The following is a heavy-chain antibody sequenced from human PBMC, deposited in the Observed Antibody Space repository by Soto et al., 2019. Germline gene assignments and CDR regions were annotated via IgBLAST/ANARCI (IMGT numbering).Heavy chain of an antibody. CDR3: ARAPKLPFITMIVVVMRDAFDI. CDR2: INHSGST. V-gene: IGHV4-34*01. Sequence: PSETLSLTCAVYGGSFSGYYWSWIRQPPGKGLEWIGEINHSGSTNYNPSLKSRVTISVDTSKNQFSLKLSSVTAADTAVYYCARAPKLPFITMIVVVMRDAFDIWGQGTMVTVSS. CDR1: GGSFSGYY. D-gene: IGHD3-22*01. J-gene: IGHJ3*02.